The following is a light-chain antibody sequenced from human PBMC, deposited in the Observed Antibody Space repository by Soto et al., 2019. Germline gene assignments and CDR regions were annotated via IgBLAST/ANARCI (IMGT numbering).Light chain of an antibody. CDR1: QGISNY. CDR3: QNYNSAPLT. V-gene: IGKV1-27*01. Sequence: DIQMTQSPSALSASVGDRVTITCRARQGISNYLAWYQQKPGKVPKLLIYAASTLQSVFPSRLSGSRSGTDFTLTISRLQPEDVATYYCQNYNSAPLTFGQGTRLEIK. J-gene: IGKJ5*01. CDR2: AAS.